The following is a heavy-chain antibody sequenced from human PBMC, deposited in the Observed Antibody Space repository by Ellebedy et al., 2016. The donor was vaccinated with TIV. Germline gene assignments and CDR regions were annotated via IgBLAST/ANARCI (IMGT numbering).Heavy chain of an antibody. CDR2: ISWDGSTT. CDR3: AKDIGRHCSGGTCFSPFEY. Sequence: GESLKISXAGSGFTFHGTTMHWVRQVSGQGLEWVSLISWDGSTTYYADSVKGRFTISRDNSKNSLYLEMNNLRSEDTAFYFCAKDIGRHCSGGTCFSPFEYWGQGTLVTVSS. CDR1: GFTFHGTT. D-gene: IGHD2-15*01. V-gene: IGHV3-43*01. J-gene: IGHJ4*02.